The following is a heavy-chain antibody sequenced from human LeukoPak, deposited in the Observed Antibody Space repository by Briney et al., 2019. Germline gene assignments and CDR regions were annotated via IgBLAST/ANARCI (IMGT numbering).Heavy chain of an antibody. CDR1: GFTFSDYY. CDR2: IISSGSTI. D-gene: IGHD5-18*01. V-gene: IGHV3-11*04. J-gene: IGHJ4*02. CDR3: AGSSGYSYGYIDY. Sequence: GGSLRLSCAASGFTFSDYYMSWIRQAPGKGLEWVSYIISSGSTIYYADSVKGRFTISRDNAKNSLYLQMNSLRAEDTAVYYCAGSSGYSYGYIDYWGQGTLVTVSS.